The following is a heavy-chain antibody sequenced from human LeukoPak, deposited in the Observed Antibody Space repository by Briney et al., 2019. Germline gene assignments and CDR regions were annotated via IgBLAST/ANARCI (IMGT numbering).Heavy chain of an antibody. D-gene: IGHD3-22*01. CDR1: GFTFGDYY. V-gene: IGHV3-49*04. CDR3: TRDQNTYSTTSGYSLY. J-gene: IGHJ4*02. Sequence: GRSLRLSCVASGFTFGDYYMSWVRQAPGKGLEWVGFIRSKTYGGAADYAASVKGRFTISRDDSKSIAYLQMNSLTTEDTAVYFCTRDQNTYSTTSGYSLYWGQGTLVTVSS. CDR2: IRSKTYGGAA.